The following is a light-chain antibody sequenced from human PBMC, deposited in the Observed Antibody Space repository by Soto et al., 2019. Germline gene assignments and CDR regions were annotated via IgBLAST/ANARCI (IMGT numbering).Light chain of an antibody. CDR1: QSISSW. Sequence: DIQMTQSPSTLSASVGDRVTITCRASQSISSWLAWYQQKPGKAPKLLIYDASNLESRVTSRYSGSGSGTEFTLTIISLQPDDFATYYCQQYNSYSPLFGGGTKVDIK. V-gene: IGKV1-5*01. J-gene: IGKJ4*01. CDR2: DAS. CDR3: QQYNSYSPL.